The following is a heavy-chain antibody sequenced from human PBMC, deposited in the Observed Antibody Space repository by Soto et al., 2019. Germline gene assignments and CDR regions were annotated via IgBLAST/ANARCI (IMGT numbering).Heavy chain of an antibody. CDR1: GFTFDDYA. CDR3: ARVKRGVRPYNYYYGMDV. CDR2: ITWNSGSI. J-gene: IGHJ6*02. D-gene: IGHD3-10*01. Sequence: GGSLRLSCAASGFTFDDYAMHWVRQVPGKGLEWVSSITWNSGSIHYTASVKGRFTISRDNAKNSLYLQMNSLRAEDTAVYYCARVKRGVRPYNYYYGMDVWGQGTTVTVSS. V-gene: IGHV3-9*01.